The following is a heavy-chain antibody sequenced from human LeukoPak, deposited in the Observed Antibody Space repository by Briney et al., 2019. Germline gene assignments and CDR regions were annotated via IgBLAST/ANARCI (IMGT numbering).Heavy chain of an antibody. CDR2: IYYSGST. CDR3: ARVTGYLISSGFDY. J-gene: IGHJ4*02. CDR1: NGSISSDY. V-gene: IGHV4-59*01. Sequence: SETLSLTCTVSNGSISSDYWNWIRQPPGKGLEWIGYIYYSGSTNYNPSLKSRVTISVDTSKNQFSLKLSSVTAADTAVYYCARVTGYLISSGFDYWGQGTLVTVSS. D-gene: IGHD3-9*01.